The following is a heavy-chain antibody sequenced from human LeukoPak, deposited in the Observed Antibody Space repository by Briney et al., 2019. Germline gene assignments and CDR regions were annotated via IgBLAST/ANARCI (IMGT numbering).Heavy chain of an antibody. D-gene: IGHD3-22*01. V-gene: IGHV3-48*04. CDR1: GFTFNTYS. CDR2: ISSSSSPI. Sequence: GGSLRLSCSASGFTFNTYSMNWVRQAPGKGLEWVSFISSSSSPIYYADSVKGRFTTSRDNAKNSLYLQMNSLRADDTALYYCARALYYDSSGHSPFDYWGQGTLVTVSS. J-gene: IGHJ4*02. CDR3: ARALYYDSSGHSPFDY.